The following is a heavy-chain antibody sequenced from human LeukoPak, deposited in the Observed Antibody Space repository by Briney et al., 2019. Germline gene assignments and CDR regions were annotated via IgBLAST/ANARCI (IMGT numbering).Heavy chain of an antibody. CDR3: AREHYYDKALRHYGMDA. CDR1: GGTFSSYA. CDR2: IIPILGIA. V-gene: IGHV1-69*04. J-gene: IGHJ6*02. D-gene: IGHD3-22*01. Sequence: GASVKVSCKASGGTFSSYAISWVRQAPGQGLEWMGRIIPILGIANYAQKFQGRVTITADKSTSTAYMELSSLRSEDTAVYYCAREHYYDKALRHYGMDAWGQGTTVTVSS.